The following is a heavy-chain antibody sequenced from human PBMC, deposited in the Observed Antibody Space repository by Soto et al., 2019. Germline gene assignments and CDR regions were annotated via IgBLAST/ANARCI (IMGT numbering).Heavy chain of an antibody. CDR3: ARGKPRGYRFGPRNFFYYGLDV. Sequence: SETLSLTCAVFSASLGDHYLAWILQSPDKGLAWIGEVHPSGSTDYNPSLKSRLALSLDTSKNQFSLKVASVTAADTAVYFCARGKPRGYRFGPRNFFYYGLDVWGPGTTVTVSS. J-gene: IGHJ6*02. D-gene: IGHD5-18*01. CDR2: VHPSGST. V-gene: IGHV4-34*01. CDR1: SASLGDHY.